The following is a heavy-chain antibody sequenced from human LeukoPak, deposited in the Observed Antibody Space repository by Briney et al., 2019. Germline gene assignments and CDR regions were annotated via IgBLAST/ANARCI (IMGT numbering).Heavy chain of an antibody. CDR2: INHSGST. J-gene: IGHJ4*02. CDR1: GGSFSGYY. V-gene: IGHV4-34*01. Sequence: SETLSLTCAVYGGSFSGYYWSWIRQPPGKGLEWIGEINHSGSTNYNPSLKSRVTISVDTSKNQSSLKLSSVTAADMAVYYCARRQFKGYYGSGSYFFDYWGQGTLVTVSS. CDR3: ARRQFKGYYGSGSYFFDY. D-gene: IGHD3-10*01.